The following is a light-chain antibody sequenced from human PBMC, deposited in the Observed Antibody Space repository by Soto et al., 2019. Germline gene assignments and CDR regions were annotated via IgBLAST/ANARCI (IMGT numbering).Light chain of an antibody. Sequence: EIVLTQSPGTLSLSPGERATLSCRASQSVSSTYLAWYQQKPGQAPRLLIYGASSMATGIPDRFSGSGSGTDFTLTISRLEPEDFAVYYCQHSGTCGQGTKVEIK. V-gene: IGKV3-20*01. CDR1: QSVSSTY. CDR3: QHSGT. CDR2: GAS. J-gene: IGKJ1*01.